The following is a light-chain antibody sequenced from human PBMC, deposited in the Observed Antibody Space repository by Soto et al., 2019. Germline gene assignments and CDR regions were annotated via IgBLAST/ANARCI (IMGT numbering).Light chain of an antibody. CDR1: NIGSKS. Sequence: SYELTQPPSVSVAAGQTARSTCGGNNIGSKSVHWYQQKPGQAPVLVVYDDSDRPSGIPERFSGSNSGNTATLTISRVEAGDEADYYCQVWDSSSDHPSYVFGTGTKVTVL. CDR2: DDS. CDR3: QVWDSSSDHPSYV. V-gene: IGLV3-21*02. J-gene: IGLJ1*01.